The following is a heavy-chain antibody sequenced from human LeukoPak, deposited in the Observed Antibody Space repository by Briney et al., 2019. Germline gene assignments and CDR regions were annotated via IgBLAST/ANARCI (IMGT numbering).Heavy chain of an antibody. CDR1: GNTLTGYY. CDR2: ISPYSGGT. Sequence: ASVNVSCKSSGNTLTGYYIHRVRQAPGQGLEWMGWISPYSGGTNYAQKFQGRVTMTRDTSITTAYMEVHRLTSDDTAVYYCARGDSSSWHLDYWGQGSLVTVSS. J-gene: IGHJ4*02. V-gene: IGHV1-2*02. D-gene: IGHD6-13*01. CDR3: ARGDSSSWHLDY.